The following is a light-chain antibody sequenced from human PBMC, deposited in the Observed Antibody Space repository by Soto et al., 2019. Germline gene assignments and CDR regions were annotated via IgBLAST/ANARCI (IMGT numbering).Light chain of an antibody. Sequence: QAVVTQPPSVSAAPGQKVTISCSGSNSNIGNNYVSWYQHLPGTAPKLLIYDNNQRPSGIPDRFSGSKTGTSATLGITGLQIGDEADYYCATWDSSLSAQVFGGGTKLTVL. J-gene: IGLJ3*02. V-gene: IGLV1-51*01. CDR2: DNN. CDR3: ATWDSSLSAQV. CDR1: NSNIGNNY.